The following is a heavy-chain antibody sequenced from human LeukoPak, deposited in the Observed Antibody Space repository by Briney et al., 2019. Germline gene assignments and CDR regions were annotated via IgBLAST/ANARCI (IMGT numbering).Heavy chain of an antibody. CDR3: AKDSVPAAFLSWFDP. CDR2: ISWNSGSI. J-gene: IGHJ5*02. Sequence: GGSLRLSCAASGFTFDDYAMHWVRRAPGKGLEWAPGISWNSGSIGYADSVKGRFTISRDNAKNSLYLQMNSLRAEDTALYYCAKDSVPAAFLSWFDPWGQGTLVTVSS. CDR1: GFTFDDYA. V-gene: IGHV3-9*01. D-gene: IGHD2-2*01.